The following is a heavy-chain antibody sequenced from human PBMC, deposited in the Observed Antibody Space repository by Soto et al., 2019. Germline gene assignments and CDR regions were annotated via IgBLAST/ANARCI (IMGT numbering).Heavy chain of an antibody. V-gene: IGHV4-39*01. CDR3: ARHRIAVAGPLDY. CDR1: GGAIRNSICY. D-gene: IGHD6-19*01. Sequence: NPSETLSLTCTVSGGAIRNSICYWGWIRQPPGKGLEWIGTIYYDGSVAYSPSLKSRVTLSVDTSRNHFSVKINSVTAADTAVYFCARHRIAVAGPLDYWGQGTLVTVYS. J-gene: IGHJ4*02. CDR2: IYYDGSV.